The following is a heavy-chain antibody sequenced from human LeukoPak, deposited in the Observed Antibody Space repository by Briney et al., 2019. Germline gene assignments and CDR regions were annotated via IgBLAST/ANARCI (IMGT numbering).Heavy chain of an antibody. J-gene: IGHJ4*02. Sequence: ASVKVSCKASGYTFTSYDINWVRQATGQGLEWMGWMNPNSGNTGYAQKFQGRVTMTRNTSISTAYMELSSLRSEDTAVYYWARGLVGVAPAGTYLDYWGQGTLVTVSS. CDR2: MNPNSGNT. D-gene: IGHD6-13*01. V-gene: IGHV1-8*01. CDR1: GYTFTSYD. CDR3: ARGLVGVAPAGTYLDY.